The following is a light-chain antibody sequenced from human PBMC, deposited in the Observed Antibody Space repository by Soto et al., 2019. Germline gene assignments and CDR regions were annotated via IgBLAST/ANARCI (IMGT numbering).Light chain of an antibody. CDR1: QSVSSSY. V-gene: IGKV3-20*01. CDR2: GAS. J-gene: IGKJ2*01. CDR3: QQDCSSPPYT. Sequence: EIVLTQSPGTLSLSPGERATLSCRASQSVSSSYLAWYKQEPGQAPRLLIYGASSRATGIPDRFSGSGSGSDFTLTISALETEYLAQYYCQQDCSSPPYTFGQGTKLEIK.